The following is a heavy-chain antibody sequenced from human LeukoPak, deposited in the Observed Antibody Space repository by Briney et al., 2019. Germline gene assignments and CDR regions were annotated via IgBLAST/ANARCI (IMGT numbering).Heavy chain of an antibody. CDR2: IKQDGSEE. Sequence: GGSLRLSCAGSGFTFRSYWMHWVRQAPGKGLEWVANIKQDGSEEYYVDSVKGRFTISRDNANASVYLQMNSLRAEDTAVYYCARRYFDWFLGAGGSLDIWGQGTMVTVSS. CDR1: GFTFRSYW. J-gene: IGHJ3*02. CDR3: ARRYFDWFLGAGGSLDI. V-gene: IGHV3-7*01. D-gene: IGHD3-9*01.